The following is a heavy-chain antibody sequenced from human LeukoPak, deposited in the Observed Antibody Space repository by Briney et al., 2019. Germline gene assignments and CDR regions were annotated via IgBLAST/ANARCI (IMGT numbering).Heavy chain of an antibody. CDR1: GFTVSSSY. J-gene: IGHJ4*02. D-gene: IGHD2-15*01. CDR2: IYSGGST. CDR3: ARVFMSDSTLYYFDY. Sequence: GGSLRLSCAASGFTVSSSYMSWVRQAPGKGLEWVSVIYSGGSTYYADSVKGRFTISRDNSKNTLYRQMNSLRAEDTAVYYCARVFMSDSTLYYFDYWGQGTLVTVSS. V-gene: IGHV3-53*01.